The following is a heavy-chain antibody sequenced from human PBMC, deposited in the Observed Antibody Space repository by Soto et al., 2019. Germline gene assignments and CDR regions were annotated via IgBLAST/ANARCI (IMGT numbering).Heavy chain of an antibody. CDR3: AKDISSGTYYYGMDV. CDR2: ISYDGSNK. J-gene: IGHJ6*02. CDR1: GFTFSSYA. D-gene: IGHD6-25*01. Sequence: GGSLRLSCAASGFTFSSYAMHWVRQAPGKGLEWVAVISYDGSNKYYADSVKGRFTISRDNSKNTLYLQMNSLRAEDTAVYYCAKDISSGTYYYGMDVWGQGTTVTVSS. V-gene: IGHV3-30-3*01.